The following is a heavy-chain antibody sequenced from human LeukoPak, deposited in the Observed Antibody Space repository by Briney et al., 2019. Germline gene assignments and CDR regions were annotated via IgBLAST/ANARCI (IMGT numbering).Heavy chain of an antibody. CDR2: IRAYNGDT. CDR3: ARDQWSYYGSRSYYDLDY. Sequence: ASVKVSCKASGYTFTSYYISWVRQAPGQGLEWMGWIRAYNGDTNYAQNFQGRVTMTTDTSTTTAYMELRSLRSDDTALYYCARDQWSYYGSRSYYDLDYWGQGTLVTVSS. CDR1: GYTFTSYY. V-gene: IGHV1-18*01. D-gene: IGHD3-10*01. J-gene: IGHJ4*02.